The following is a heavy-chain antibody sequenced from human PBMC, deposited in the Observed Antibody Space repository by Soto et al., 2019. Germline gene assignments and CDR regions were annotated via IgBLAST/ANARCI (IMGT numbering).Heavy chain of an antibody. Sequence: GSLRLSCAASGFTFSGYAMTWVRQAPGKGLQWVSSISESGGSTYYADAVKGRFTISRDNAKNTQYLLMNSLRVEDTAVYYCAKICSGGSCTGNFDYWGQGTLVTVSS. J-gene: IGHJ4*02. V-gene: IGHV3-23*01. CDR1: GFTFSGYA. CDR2: ISESGGST. D-gene: IGHD2-15*01. CDR3: AKICSGGSCTGNFDY.